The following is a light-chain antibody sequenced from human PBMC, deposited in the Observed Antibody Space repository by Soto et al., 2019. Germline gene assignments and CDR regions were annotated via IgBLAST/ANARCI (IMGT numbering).Light chain of an antibody. J-gene: IGKJ4*01. CDR1: QSVSSN. V-gene: IGKV3-15*01. CDR2: GAS. CDR3: QHYNNRPLT. Sequence: EIVMTQSPATLSVSPGERATLSCRASQSVSSNLAWYQQKPGQAPRLLIYGASTRATGIPARFSGSGSGTEFTLTISSLQSEDFAVHYCQHYNNRPLTFGGGTKVDIK.